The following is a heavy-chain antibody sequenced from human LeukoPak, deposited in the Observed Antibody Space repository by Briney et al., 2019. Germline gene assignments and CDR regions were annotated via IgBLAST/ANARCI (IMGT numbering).Heavy chain of an antibody. CDR2: FDPEDGET. CDR1: VYTLTELS. V-gene: IGHV1-24*01. Sequence: GASVKVSCKVSVYTLTELSMHWVRQAPGKGLEWMGGFDPEDGETIYAQKFQGRVTMTEDTSTDTAYMELSSLRSEDTAVYYCATTSREELAYCGGDCYSNFQHWGQGTLVTVSS. CDR3: ATTSREELAYCGGDCYSNFQH. J-gene: IGHJ1*01. D-gene: IGHD2-21*02.